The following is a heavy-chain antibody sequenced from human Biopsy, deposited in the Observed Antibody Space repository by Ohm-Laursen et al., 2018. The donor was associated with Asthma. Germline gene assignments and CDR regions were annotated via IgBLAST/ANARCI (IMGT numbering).Heavy chain of an antibody. Sequence: SLRLSCTASGFTFSNFGMHWVRQAPGKGLEWVAVISFDGIHKYYADSVKGRHTVSRDNSQNTLNLEMTSLKAEDTALYYCARVAVGSSWVYFYYGMDVWGQGTTVTVSS. J-gene: IGHJ6*02. CDR3: ARVAVGSSWVYFYYGMDV. D-gene: IGHD6-13*01. V-gene: IGHV3-30*03. CDR1: GFTFSNFG. CDR2: ISFDGIHK.